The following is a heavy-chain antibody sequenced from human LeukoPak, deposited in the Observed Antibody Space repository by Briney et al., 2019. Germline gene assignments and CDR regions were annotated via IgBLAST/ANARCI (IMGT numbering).Heavy chain of an antibody. Sequence: ASVKVSCKASGYTFNIYGISWARQAPGQGLEGMGGISAYNGDTHYAHRFQGGVALTIDTSTSTPSMELRNLRSDQGALYYFPRDASNTSGWYVYFDYWGWGTLVIVTS. D-gene: IGHD6-19*01. CDR1: GYTFNIYG. CDR3: PRDASNTSGWYVYFDY. J-gene: IGHJ4*02. CDR2: ISAYNGDT. V-gene: IGHV1-18*01.